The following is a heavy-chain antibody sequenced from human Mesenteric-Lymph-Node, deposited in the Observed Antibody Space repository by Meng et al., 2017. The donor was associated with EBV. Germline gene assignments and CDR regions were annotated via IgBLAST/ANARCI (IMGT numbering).Heavy chain of an antibody. CDR2: ISPYNGNT. Sequence: QVQLVQSGAEVKKPGASVKVSCKASGYTFNNYGINWVRQATGQGIEWMGGISPYNGNTYSAQKFQGRVTMTTDTSTDTAYIELRSLRSDDTAVYSCARDGSGDGYTFDYWGQGTLVTVSS. V-gene: IGHV1-18*01. CDR1: GYTFNNYG. J-gene: IGHJ4*02. D-gene: IGHD5-24*01. CDR3: ARDGSGDGYTFDY.